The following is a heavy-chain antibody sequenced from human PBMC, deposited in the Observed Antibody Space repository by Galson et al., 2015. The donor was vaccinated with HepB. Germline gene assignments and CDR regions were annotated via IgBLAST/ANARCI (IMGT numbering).Heavy chain of an antibody. CDR1: GFTFSSYA. Sequence: SLRLSCAASGFTFSSYAMHWVRQAPGKGLEWVAVISYDGSNKYYADSVKGRFTISRDNSKNTLYLQMNSLRAEDTAVYYCARDALYSSDGFYWNYGMDVWGQGTTVTVSS. D-gene: IGHD2-21*01. CDR2: ISYDGSNK. J-gene: IGHJ6*02. CDR3: ARDALYSSDGFYWNYGMDV. V-gene: IGHV3-30*04.